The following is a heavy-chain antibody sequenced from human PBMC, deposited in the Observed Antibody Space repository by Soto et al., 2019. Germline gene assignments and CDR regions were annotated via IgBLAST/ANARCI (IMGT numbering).Heavy chain of an antibody. CDR2: ISRSSSTI. CDR1: GFTFSTYS. CDR3: ASNTQSGRYGYFDY. D-gene: IGHD5-18*01. J-gene: IGHJ4*02. V-gene: IGHV3-48*01. Sequence: GGSLRLSCAASGFTFSTYSMNWVRQAPGKGLEWVSYISRSSSTIYYADSVKGRFTISRDNAKNSLYLQMNSLRAEDTAVYYCASNTQSGRYGYFDYWGQGTPVTVSS.